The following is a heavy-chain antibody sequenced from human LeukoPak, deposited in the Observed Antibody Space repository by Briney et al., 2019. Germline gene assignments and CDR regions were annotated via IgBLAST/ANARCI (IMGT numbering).Heavy chain of an antibody. CDR1: GYTFTSYD. CDR3: VKDYNYVIDY. D-gene: IGHD5-24*01. V-gene: IGHV1-18*01. CDR2: ISANNGDI. J-gene: IGHJ4*02. Sequence: ASVRVSCKASGYTFTSYDINWVRQAPGQGLEWMGWISANNGDIHPAQKFQGRVTMTTDTSTTTAYMELRSLRSDDTAVYYCVKDYNYVIDYWGQGTLVTVSS.